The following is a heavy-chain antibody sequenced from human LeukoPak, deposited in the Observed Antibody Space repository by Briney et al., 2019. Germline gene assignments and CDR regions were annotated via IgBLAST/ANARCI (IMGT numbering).Heavy chain of an antibody. CDR3: ARSQYCSGGSCYPEYYYYGMDV. CDR1: GFTVSSNY. Sequence: GGSLRLSCAASGFTVSSNYMSWVRQAQGKGLEWVSVIYSGGSTYYADSVKGRFTISRHNSKNTPYLQMNSLRAEDTAVYYCARSQYCSGGSCYPEYYYYGMDVWGQGTTVTVSS. J-gene: IGHJ6*02. D-gene: IGHD2-15*01. CDR2: IYSGGST. V-gene: IGHV3-53*04.